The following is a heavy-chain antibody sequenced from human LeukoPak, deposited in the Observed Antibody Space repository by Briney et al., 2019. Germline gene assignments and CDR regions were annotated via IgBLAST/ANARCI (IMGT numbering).Heavy chain of an antibody. CDR3: AKDAYSSLSSWFDP. CDR2: ISYDGSNE. CDR1: GFTFSSYV. V-gene: IGHV3-30*04. J-gene: IGHJ5*02. Sequence: GGSLRLSCAASGFTFSSYVMHWVRQAPGKGLEWVAIISYDGSNEYYADSVKGRFTISRDNSKNTLYLQMNSLRAEDTAVYYCAKDAYSSLSSWFDPWGQGTLVTVSS. D-gene: IGHD6-13*01.